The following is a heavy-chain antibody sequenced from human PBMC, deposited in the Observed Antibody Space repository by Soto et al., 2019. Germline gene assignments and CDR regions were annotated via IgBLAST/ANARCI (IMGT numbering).Heavy chain of an antibody. V-gene: IGHV1-18*01. Sequence: QIQLVQSGAEVKVPGASVKVSCRASGYIFNNYVITWVRQAPGQGLEWMGFITADNGDTKFAEKIQGRVSMTTATSTNTAYMELRNWRSDDTALYYCARRTLGSAIGIGDCWGQGPLVTVSS. CDR1: GYIFNNYV. CDR3: ARRTLGSAIGIGDC. CDR2: ITADNGDT. D-gene: IGHD7-27*01. J-gene: IGHJ4*02.